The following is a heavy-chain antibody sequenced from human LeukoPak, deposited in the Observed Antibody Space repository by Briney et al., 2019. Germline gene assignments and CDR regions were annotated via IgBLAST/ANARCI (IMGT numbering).Heavy chain of an antibody. CDR2: ISYDGSSK. Sequence: GGSLRLSCAASGFTFSRYAMHWVRQAPGKGLEWVAVISYDGSSKYYADSVKGRFTISRDNSKNTLYLQMNSLRAEDTAVYYCAKYVTMIVVISRFDPWGQGTLVTVSS. V-gene: IGHV3-30-3*02. CDR1: GFTFSRYA. J-gene: IGHJ5*02. D-gene: IGHD3-22*01. CDR3: AKYVTMIVVISRFDP.